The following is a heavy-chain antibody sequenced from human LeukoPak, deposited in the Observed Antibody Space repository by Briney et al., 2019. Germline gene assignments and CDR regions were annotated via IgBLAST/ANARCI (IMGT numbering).Heavy chain of an antibody. J-gene: IGHJ3*02. V-gene: IGHV5-51*01. Sequence: GESLKISCKGSGYSFTRYWIGWVRQKPGKGLEWTGIIYPVDSDTRYSPSFQGQVTISADKSISTAYLQWSSLKASDTAMYYCARTQGVYWGDAFDIWGQGTMVTVSS. CDR3: ARTQGVYWGDAFDI. CDR2: IYPVDSDT. D-gene: IGHD7-27*01. CDR1: GYSFTRYW.